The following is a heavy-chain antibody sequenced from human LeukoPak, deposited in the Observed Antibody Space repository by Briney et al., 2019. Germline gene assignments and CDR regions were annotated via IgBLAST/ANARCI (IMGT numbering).Heavy chain of an antibody. V-gene: IGHV1-18*01. J-gene: IGHJ3*02. D-gene: IGHD3-3*01. CDR1: GYTFTSCG. CDR2: ISAYNGNT. CDR3: ARRGVGYDFWSGPEAHAFDI. Sequence: ASVNVSCKASGYTFTSCGISWVRQAPGQGLEWMGWISAYNGNTNYAQKLQGRVTMTTHTSTSTAYMELRSLRSDDTAVYYCARRGVGYDFWSGPEAHAFDIWGQGTMVTVSS.